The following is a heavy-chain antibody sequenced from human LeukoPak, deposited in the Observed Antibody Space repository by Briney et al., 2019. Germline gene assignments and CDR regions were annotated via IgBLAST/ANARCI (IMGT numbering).Heavy chain of an antibody. Sequence: ASVKVSCKASGYTFTSYGISWVRQAPGQGLEWMGWISAYNGNTNYAQKLQGRVTMTTDTSTSTAYMELRSLRSDDTAVYYCARAYSSTAASPLHYMDVWGKGTTVTVSS. D-gene: IGHD6-13*01. CDR3: ARAYSSTAASPLHYMDV. V-gene: IGHV1-18*01. CDR2: ISAYNGNT. CDR1: GYTFTSYG. J-gene: IGHJ6*03.